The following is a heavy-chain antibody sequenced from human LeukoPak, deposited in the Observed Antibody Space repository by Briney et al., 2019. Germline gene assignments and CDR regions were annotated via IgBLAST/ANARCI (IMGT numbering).Heavy chain of an antibody. CDR3: ARSRLWSGYYRYYFDY. D-gene: IGHD3-3*01. Sequence: AASVKVSCKASGYTFTSYYMHWVRQAPGQGLEWMRIINPSGGSTSYAQKFQGRVTMTRDTSTSTVYMELSSLRSEDTAVYYCARSRLWSGYYRYYFDYWGQGTLVTVSS. V-gene: IGHV1-46*01. J-gene: IGHJ4*02. CDR2: INPSGGST. CDR1: GYTFTSYY.